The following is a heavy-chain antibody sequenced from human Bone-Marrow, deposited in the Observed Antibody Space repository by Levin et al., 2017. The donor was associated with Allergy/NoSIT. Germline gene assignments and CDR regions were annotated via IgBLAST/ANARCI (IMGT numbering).Heavy chain of an antibody. J-gene: IGHJ6*02. CDR1: GGTFSSYA. CDR3: ARDQAYSPGDYYGMDV. Sequence: GASVKVSCKASGGTFSSYAISWVRQAPGQGLEWMGGIIPIFGTANYAQKFQGRVTITADESTSTAYMELSSLRSEDTAVYYCARDQAYSPGDYYGMDVWGQGTTVTVSS. V-gene: IGHV1-69*13. CDR2: IIPIFGTA. D-gene: IGHD5-18*01.